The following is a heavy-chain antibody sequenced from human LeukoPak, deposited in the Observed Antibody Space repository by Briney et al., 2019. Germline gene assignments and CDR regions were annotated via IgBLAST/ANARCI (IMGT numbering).Heavy chain of an antibody. Sequence: ASVKVSCKASGYTLTSYGISWVRQAPGQGLEWVGWISGYNGNTNNAQKHQGRVTMTTDTSTSTAYMELRSLRSDDTAVYYCARLPSNYYYYGMDVWGQGTTVTVSS. CDR3: ARLPSNYYYYGMDV. V-gene: IGHV1-18*01. CDR2: ISGYNGNT. J-gene: IGHJ6*02. CDR1: GYTLTSYG. D-gene: IGHD4-11*01.